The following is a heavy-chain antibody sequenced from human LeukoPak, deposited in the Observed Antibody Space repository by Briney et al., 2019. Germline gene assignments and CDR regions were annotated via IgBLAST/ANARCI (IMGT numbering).Heavy chain of an antibody. CDR3: AKRPPGSSGYYLGAFDT. Sequence: GGSLRLSCAASGFTFSGYAMTWVRQAPGKGLEWVSGISASGGTTYYADTVKGRFTISRDNSKNTLFLQMNSLRAEDTALYYCAKRPPGSSGYYLGAFDTWGQGTMVTVSS. D-gene: IGHD3-22*01. CDR2: ISASGGTT. CDR1: GFTFSGYA. V-gene: IGHV3-23*01. J-gene: IGHJ3*02.